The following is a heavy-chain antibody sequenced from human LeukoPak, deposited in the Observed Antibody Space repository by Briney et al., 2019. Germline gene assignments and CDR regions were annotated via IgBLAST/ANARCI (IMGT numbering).Heavy chain of an antibody. J-gene: IGHJ4*02. V-gene: IGHV3-7*01. CDR1: GFTFSSYW. CDR3: ARDSVLLWFGELSYFDY. CDR2: IKQDGSEK. D-gene: IGHD3-10*01. Sequence: GGSLRLSCAASGFTFSSYWMSWVRQAPGKGLEWVANIKQDGSEKYYVDSVKGRFTISRDNAKNSLYLQMNSLRAEDTAVYYCARDSVLLWFGELSYFDYWGQGTLVAVSS.